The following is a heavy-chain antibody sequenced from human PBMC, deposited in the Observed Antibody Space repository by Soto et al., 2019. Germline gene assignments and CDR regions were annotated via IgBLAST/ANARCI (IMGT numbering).Heavy chain of an antibody. CDR3: ARDVAGFTFDI. CDR2: ISGYNGDT. D-gene: IGHD2-21*01. V-gene: IGHV1-18*01. J-gene: IGHJ3*02. Sequence: VQLVQSGAEVKKPGASVKVSCKASGYTFTSYGISWVRQAPGQGLDWMGWISGYNGDTGYAQKLQGRVTMTTDTSTSPAYMELRSLRSDDTAVYYCARDVAGFTFDIWGQGTMVTVSS. CDR1: GYTFTSYG.